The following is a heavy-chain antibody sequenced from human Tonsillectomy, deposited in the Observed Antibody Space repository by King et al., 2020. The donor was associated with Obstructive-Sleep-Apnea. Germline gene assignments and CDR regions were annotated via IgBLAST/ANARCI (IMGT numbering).Heavy chain of an antibody. CDR3: AGSNGYSYVFFDY. V-gene: IGHV3-30-3*01. D-gene: IGHD5-18*01. CDR2: ISFDGGNK. CDR1: GFTFSNYA. J-gene: IGHJ4*02. Sequence: VQLVESGGGVVQPGRSLRLSCAASGFTFSNYAMHWVRQAPGRGLEWVAVISFDGGNKYYADSVKDRFTISRDNSKNTLYVQIDSLRTEDTAVYHCAGSNGYSYVFFDYWGQGTLVTVSS.